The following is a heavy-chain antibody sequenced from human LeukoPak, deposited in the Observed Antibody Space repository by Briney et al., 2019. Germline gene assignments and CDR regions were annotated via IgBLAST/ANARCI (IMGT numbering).Heavy chain of an antibody. Sequence: GASVKVSCKASGYTFTSYGISWVRQAPGQGLEWMGWISAYNGNTNYAQKLQGRVTMTTDTSTSTAYMELSRLRSDDTAVYYCARDRWYYYDSSGYYEAPFGYWGQGTLVTVSS. CDR2: ISAYNGNT. J-gene: IGHJ4*02. D-gene: IGHD3-22*01. CDR3: ARDRWYYYDSSGYYEAPFGY. CDR1: GYTFTSYG. V-gene: IGHV1-18*01.